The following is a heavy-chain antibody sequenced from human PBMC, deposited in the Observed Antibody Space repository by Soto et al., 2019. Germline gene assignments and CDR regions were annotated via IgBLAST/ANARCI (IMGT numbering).Heavy chain of an antibody. CDR2: ISRSGSDI. Sequence: KPGGSLRLSCAASGFTFSDYSMNWVRQAPGKGLEWVSYISRSGSDIYYADSVKGRFTISRDNAKNSLFLQMNSLRAEDTAVYYCAKESYSSSSYYYGMDVWGQGTTVTVSS. J-gene: IGHJ6*02. D-gene: IGHD6-6*01. CDR3: AKESYSSSSYYYGMDV. CDR1: GFTFSDYS. V-gene: IGHV3-11*01.